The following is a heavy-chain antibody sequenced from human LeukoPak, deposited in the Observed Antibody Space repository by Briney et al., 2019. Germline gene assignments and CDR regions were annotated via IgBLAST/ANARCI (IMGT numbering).Heavy chain of an antibody. J-gene: IGHJ4*02. CDR3: ARVGDGHNRPPDY. V-gene: IGHV4-34*01. D-gene: IGHD5-24*01. CDR1: VGSFSGHY. CDR2: INHGGST. Sequence: SATLSLTCAVYVGSFSGHYWSWIRQPPGKGPEWIGEINHGGSTNYNPSLKRRVTMSVDTSKNQFSLKLSSVTAADTAVYYCARVGDGHNRPPDYWGQGTLVTVSS.